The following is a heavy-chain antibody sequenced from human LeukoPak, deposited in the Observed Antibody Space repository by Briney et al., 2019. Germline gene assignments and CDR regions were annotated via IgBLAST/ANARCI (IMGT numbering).Heavy chain of an antibody. J-gene: IGHJ6*03. CDR2: ISAYNGNT. CDR3: ARVSGSRNPHSNYYYYYMDV. D-gene: IGHD3-10*01. Sequence: GASVKVSCKASGYTFTSYGISWVRQAPGQGLEWMGWISAYNGNTNYAQKFQDRVTMTTDTYTSTAYMEVKSLRSDDTAVYYCARVSGSRNPHSNYYYYYMDVWGEGTTVVVSS. V-gene: IGHV1-18*01. CDR1: GYTFTSYG.